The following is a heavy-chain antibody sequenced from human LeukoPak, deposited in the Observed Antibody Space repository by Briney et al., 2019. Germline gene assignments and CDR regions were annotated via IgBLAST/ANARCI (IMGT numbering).Heavy chain of an antibody. V-gene: IGHV1-24*01. Sequence: ASVKVSCKLSGSSLHDLPIQWVRQAGTKGLEWMAGFDPENAEIVYAQKFQGRVTMTEDTSTDTAYLELTSLTSDDTALYYCATQWSDFWSGFDHWGQGTQVTVSS. CDR1: GSSLHDLP. CDR3: ATQWSDFWSGFDH. CDR2: FDPENAEI. J-gene: IGHJ4*02. D-gene: IGHD3-3*01.